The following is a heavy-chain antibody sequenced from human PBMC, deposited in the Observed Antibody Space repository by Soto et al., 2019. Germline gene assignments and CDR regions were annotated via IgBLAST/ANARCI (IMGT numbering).Heavy chain of an antibody. CDR2: IYYSGST. J-gene: IGHJ5*02. V-gene: IGHV4-59*01. CDR3: ARGGAHYYGGAWFDP. Sequence: SETLSLTCTVSGGSIISYYWSWSRQPPGKGLEWIGYIYYSGSTNYNPSLKSRVTISVDTSKNQFSLKLSSVTAADTAVYYFARGGAHYYGGAWFDPWGQGTLVTVS. D-gene: IGHD4-17*01. CDR1: GGSIISYY.